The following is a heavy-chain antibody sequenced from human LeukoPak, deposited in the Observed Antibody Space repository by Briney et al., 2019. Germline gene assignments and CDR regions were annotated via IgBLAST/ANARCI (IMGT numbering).Heavy chain of an antibody. J-gene: IGHJ5*02. CDR1: GYTFTSYD. CDR2: MNPNSGNT. Sequence: GASVKVSCKASGYTFTSYDINWVRQATGQGLEWMGWMNPNSGNTGYAQKFQGRVTITRNTSISTAYMELSSLRSEDTAVYYCARGPEEWLRSGTLFDPWGQGTLVTVSS. CDR3: ARGPEEWLRSGTLFDP. D-gene: IGHD5-12*01. V-gene: IGHV1-8*03.